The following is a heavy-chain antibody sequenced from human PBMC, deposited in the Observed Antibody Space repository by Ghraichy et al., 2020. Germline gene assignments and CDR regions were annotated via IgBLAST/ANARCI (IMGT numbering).Heavy chain of an antibody. CDR1: GFTFSSYA. CDR2: ISSNGGST. V-gene: IGHV3-64D*06. D-gene: IGHD5-24*01. J-gene: IGHJ4*02. CDR3: VKDQGRWPTSGDY. Sequence: GGSLRLSCSASGFTFSSYAMHWVRQAPGKGLEYVSAISSNGGSTYYADSVKGRFTISRDNSKNTLYLQMSSLRAEDTAVYYCVKDQGRWPTSGDYWGQGTLVTVSS.